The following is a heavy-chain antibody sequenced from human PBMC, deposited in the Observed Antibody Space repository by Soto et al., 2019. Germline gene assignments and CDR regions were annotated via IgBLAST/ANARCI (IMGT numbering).Heavy chain of an antibody. D-gene: IGHD3-10*01. J-gene: IGHJ3*02. CDR2: INHSGST. CDR1: AGLPRPCC. V-gene: IGHV4-34*01. CDR3: ARGSISLIRGRRHEHAFAI. Sequence: PPEDLSDTKAVSAGLPRPCCWLLCRLPPGKGLEWIGEINHSGSTNSNPSLKSRVTTSVDTSKYQFSLKLSSLTAADTAVYFCARGSISLIRGRRHEHAFAIWGQGTMVT.